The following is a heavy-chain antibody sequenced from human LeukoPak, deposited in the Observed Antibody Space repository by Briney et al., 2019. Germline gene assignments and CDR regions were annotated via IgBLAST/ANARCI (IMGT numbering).Heavy chain of an antibody. D-gene: IGHD2-2*01. Sequence: GGTLRLSCAASGFNFNTYWMTWVRQAPGKGLEWVANIKEDGSEEYYVDSVKGRFTISRDNAKNSLYLQMNSLRAEDTAVYYCARPRYCSSISCYFHAFDVWGQGTMVTVSS. CDR3: ARPRYCSSISCYFHAFDV. CDR1: GFNFNTYW. CDR2: IKEDGSEE. V-gene: IGHV3-7*01. J-gene: IGHJ3*01.